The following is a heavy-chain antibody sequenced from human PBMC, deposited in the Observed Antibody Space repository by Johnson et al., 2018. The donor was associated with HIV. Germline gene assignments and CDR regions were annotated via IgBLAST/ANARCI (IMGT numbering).Heavy chain of an antibody. J-gene: IGHJ3*02. CDR1: GFTVSSNY. CDR3: ARSQPEEYSSSSDAFDI. V-gene: IGHV3-66*01. Sequence: VQLVESGGGLVQPGGSLRLSCAASGFTVSSNYMSWVRQAPGKGLEWVSVIYSGGSTYYADSVKGRLPISRDNSKNTLYLQMNSLRAEDTAVYYCARSQPEEYSSSSDAFDIWGQGTMVTVSS. D-gene: IGHD6-6*01. CDR2: IYSGGST.